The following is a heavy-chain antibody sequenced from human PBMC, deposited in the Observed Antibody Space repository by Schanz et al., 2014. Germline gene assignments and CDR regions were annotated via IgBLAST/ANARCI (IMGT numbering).Heavy chain of an antibody. CDR1: GGSISGYY. Sequence: QVQLQESGPGLEKPSETLSLTCTVSGGSISGYYWTWVRQSPGKGLEWIGYIYYSGSTDYNPSLKSRVTMSVDTSKNQFSLKLSSVTAADTAVYYCARARFTGYYMDVWGQGTAVTVSS. CDR2: IYYSGST. J-gene: IGHJ6*02. V-gene: IGHV4-59*01. D-gene: IGHD3-9*01. CDR3: ARARFTGYYMDV.